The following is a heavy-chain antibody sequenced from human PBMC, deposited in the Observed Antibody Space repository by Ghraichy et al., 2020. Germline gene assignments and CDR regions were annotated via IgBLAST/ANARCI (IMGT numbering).Heavy chain of an antibody. CDR1: GFTFSSYG. CDR3: AKGLNRIVGAGIDY. V-gene: IGHV3-30*18. Sequence: GESLNISCAASGFTFSSYGMHWVRQAPGKGLEWVAVISYDGSNKYYADSVKGRFTISRDNSKNTLYLQMNSLRAEDTAVYYCAKGLNRIVGAGIDYWGQGTLVTVSS. J-gene: IGHJ4*02. CDR2: ISYDGSNK. D-gene: IGHD1-26*01.